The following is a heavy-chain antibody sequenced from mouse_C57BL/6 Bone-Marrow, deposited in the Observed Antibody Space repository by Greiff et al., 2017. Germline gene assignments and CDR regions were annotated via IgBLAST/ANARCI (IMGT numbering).Heavy chain of an antibody. CDR1: GFNIKDDY. Sequence: VQLKESGAELVRPGASVKLSCTASGFNIKDDYMHWVKQRPEQGLEWIGWIDPENGDTEYASKFQGKATITADTSSNTAYLQLSSLTSEDTAVYYCTKGGGTGTPFAYWGQGTLVTVSA. V-gene: IGHV14-4*01. D-gene: IGHD4-1*01. CDR2: IDPENGDT. CDR3: TKGGGTGTPFAY. J-gene: IGHJ3*01.